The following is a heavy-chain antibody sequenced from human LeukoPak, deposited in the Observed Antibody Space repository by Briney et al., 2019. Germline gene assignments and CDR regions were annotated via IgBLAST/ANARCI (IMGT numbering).Heavy chain of an antibody. CDR1: GGSISSYY. J-gene: IGHJ4*02. Sequence: PSETLSLTCTVSGGSISSYYWSWIRQPPGKGLEWIGYIYYSGSTNYNPSLKSRATISVDTSKNQFSLKLSSVTAADTAVYYCARLYYYDSSGYPDYWGQGTLVTVSS. CDR2: IYYSGST. V-gene: IGHV4-59*08. D-gene: IGHD3-22*01. CDR3: ARLYYYDSSGYPDY.